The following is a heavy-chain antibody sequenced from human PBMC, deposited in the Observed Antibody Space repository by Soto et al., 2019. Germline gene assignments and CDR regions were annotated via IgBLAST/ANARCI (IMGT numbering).Heavy chain of an antibody. D-gene: IGHD2-15*01. Sequence: QVQLQESGPGLVKPSETLSLTCTVSGGSVSSGIYYWSWIRQPPGTGLVWIGYIYYRGITNYIPSLKSRVAISVDTSKYQFSLRLSSVTAADTAVYYCVRAGYCSGGRCYARLEYWGQGTLVTVSS. CDR1: GGSVSSGIYY. CDR2: IYYRGIT. J-gene: IGHJ4*02. V-gene: IGHV4-61*01. CDR3: VRAGYCSGGRCYARLEY.